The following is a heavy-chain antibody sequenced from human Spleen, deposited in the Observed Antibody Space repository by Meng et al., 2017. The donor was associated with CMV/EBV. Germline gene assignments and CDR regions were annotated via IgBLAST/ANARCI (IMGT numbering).Heavy chain of an antibody. V-gene: IGHV3-74*01. Sequence: SCAASGFTFSSYWMHWVRQAAGKGLVWVSRINNDGSSTTYGDSVRGRFTISRDNAKNTLYLQMNSLRAEDTAVYYCARAFDSGSQIDYWGQGTPVTVSS. J-gene: IGHJ4*02. D-gene: IGHD1-26*01. CDR3: ARAFDSGSQIDY. CDR2: INNDGSST. CDR1: GFTFSSYW.